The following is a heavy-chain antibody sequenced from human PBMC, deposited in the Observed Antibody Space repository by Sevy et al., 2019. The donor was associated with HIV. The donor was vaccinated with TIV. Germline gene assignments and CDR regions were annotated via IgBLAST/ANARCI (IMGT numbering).Heavy chain of an antibody. J-gene: IGHJ4*02. Sequence: ASVKVSCKVSGYTLAAFAMHWVRQAPGNGLEWMGTFDPEDDERIYAQKFQGRVSMTEDTSADTAYMELSSLRSEDTAIYYCATTKDYYDSSAYPVDYWGQGTLVTVSS. CDR3: ATTKDYYDSSAYPVDY. D-gene: IGHD3-22*01. V-gene: IGHV1-24*01. CDR2: FDPEDDER. CDR1: GYTLAAFA.